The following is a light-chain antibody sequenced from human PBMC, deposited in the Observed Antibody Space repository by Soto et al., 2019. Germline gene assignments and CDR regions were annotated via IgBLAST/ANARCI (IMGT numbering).Light chain of an antibody. CDR3: QQYGSSP. CDR2: GAS. CDR1: QSLSSSY. V-gene: IGKV3-20*01. J-gene: IGKJ4*01. Sequence: EIVLAPASGTLSFSPGERATLSCRASQSLSSSYLVWYQQKPGQAPRLLIYGASSRATGIPDRFSGSGSGTDFTLTISRLEPEDFAVYYCQQYGSSPFGGGTKVDI.